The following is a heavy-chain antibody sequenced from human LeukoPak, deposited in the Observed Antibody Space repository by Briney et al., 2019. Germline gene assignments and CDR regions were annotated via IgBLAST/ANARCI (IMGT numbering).Heavy chain of an antibody. V-gene: IGHV4-61*08. D-gene: IGHD3-10*01. CDR2: IYYSGST. CDR1: GGSISSGGYY. CDR3: ARGAGSGRIDY. Sequence: SETLSLTCTVSGGSISSGGYYWSWIRQHPGKGLEWIGYIYYSGSTNYNPSLKSRVTISVDTSKNQFSLKLSSVTAADTAVYYCARGAGSGRIDYWGQGTLVTVSS. J-gene: IGHJ4*02.